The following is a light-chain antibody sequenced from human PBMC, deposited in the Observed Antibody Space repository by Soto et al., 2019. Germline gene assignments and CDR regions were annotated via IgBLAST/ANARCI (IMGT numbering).Light chain of an antibody. CDR2: AAS. V-gene: IGKV3-20*01. CDR3: QQYLTSPKT. CDR1: QSVSSY. Sequence: EIVLTQSPATLSLSPGEGATVSCRASQSVSSYLAWYQQKPAQAPRLLIYAASRRAPGIPERFSGSGSGTDFTLTISRLEPEDFAVYYCQQYLTSPKTFGQGTKVDIK. J-gene: IGKJ1*01.